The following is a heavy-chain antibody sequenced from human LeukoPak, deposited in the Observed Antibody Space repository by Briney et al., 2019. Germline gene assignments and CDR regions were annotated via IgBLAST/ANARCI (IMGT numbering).Heavy chain of an antibody. D-gene: IGHD5-24*01. J-gene: IGHJ6*03. CDR2: ISVNGGTK. CDR1: GFTFNNYA. CDR3: ARPRAPYKNHHYYYYMDV. Sequence: GGSLRLSCAASGFTFNNYAMNWVRQAPGKGLEYVSGISVNGGTKYYADSVEGRFTITRDNSKNTLFLQLGSLRPDDTAVYYCARPRAPYKNHHYYYYMDVWGKGTTVAVSS. V-gene: IGHV3-64*02.